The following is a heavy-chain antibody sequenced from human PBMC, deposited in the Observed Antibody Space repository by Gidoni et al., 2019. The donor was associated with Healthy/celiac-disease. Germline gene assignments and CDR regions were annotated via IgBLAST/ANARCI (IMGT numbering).Heavy chain of an antibody. CDR1: GGSISSGSYY. V-gene: IGHV4-61*02. CDR2: IYTRGST. CDR3: ARDHDLSREYYYYGMDV. J-gene: IGHJ6*02. D-gene: IGHD1-26*01. Sequence: TRTVSGGSISSGSYYWSWIRQPAGKGLGWIGRIYTRGSTNYNPSLKSRVTISVDTSKNQFPLKLSSVTAADTAVYYCARDHDLSREYYYYGMDVWGQGTTVTVSS.